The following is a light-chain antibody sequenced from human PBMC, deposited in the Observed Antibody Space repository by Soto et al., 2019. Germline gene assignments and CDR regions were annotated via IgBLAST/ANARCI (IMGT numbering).Light chain of an antibody. J-gene: IGKJ1*01. CDR2: GAS. CDR1: QSVSSSY. Sequence: EIVLRRSPGTLSLSPGERATLSCRASQSVSSSYLAWYQQKPGQAPRLLIYGASSRATGIPDRFSGSGSGTDFTLTISRLEPEPFAAYYCQQYGSSPRTLGQGTKVDIK. V-gene: IGKV3-20*01. CDR3: QQYGSSPRT.